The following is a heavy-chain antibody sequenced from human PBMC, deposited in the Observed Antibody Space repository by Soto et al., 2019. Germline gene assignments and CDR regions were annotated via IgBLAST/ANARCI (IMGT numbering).Heavy chain of an antibody. Sequence: GGSLSLSCAASGFTFSSAAMNWVRQAPGKGLEWVSGISWNSGSIGYADSVKGRFTISRDNAKNSLYLQMNNLRTEDTALYYCGKDSTIAASNAFDIWGQGTMVTVSS. CDR1: GFTFSSAA. CDR3: GKDSTIAASNAFDI. CDR2: ISWNSGSI. J-gene: IGHJ3*02. D-gene: IGHD6-25*01. V-gene: IGHV3-9*01.